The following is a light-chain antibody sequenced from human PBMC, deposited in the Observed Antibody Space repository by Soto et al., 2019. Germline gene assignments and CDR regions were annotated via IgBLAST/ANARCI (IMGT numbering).Light chain of an antibody. J-gene: IGKJ5*01. CDR3: QQYNNWPIT. V-gene: IGKV3-15*01. Sequence: EIVMTQSPATLSVSPGERDTLSCRASQSVSSNLAWYQQKPGQAPRLLIYSASTRATDIPVRFSGSGSGTEFTLTISSLQSEDFAVYCCQQYNNWPITFGQGTRLEI. CDR1: QSVSSN. CDR2: SAS.